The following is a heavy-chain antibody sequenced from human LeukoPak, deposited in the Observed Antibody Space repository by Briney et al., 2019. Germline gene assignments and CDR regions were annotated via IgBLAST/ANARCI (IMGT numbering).Heavy chain of an antibody. CDR3: ARLLAVAETGDY. V-gene: IGHV1-69*13. D-gene: IGHD6-19*01. J-gene: IGHJ4*02. CDR2: IIPIFGTA. Sequence: AASVKVSCKASGGTFSSYAISWVRQAPGQGLEWMGGIIPIFGTANYAQKFQGRVTITADESTSTAYMELSSLRSEDTAVYYCARLLAVAETGDYWGQGTLVTVSS. CDR1: GGTFSSYA.